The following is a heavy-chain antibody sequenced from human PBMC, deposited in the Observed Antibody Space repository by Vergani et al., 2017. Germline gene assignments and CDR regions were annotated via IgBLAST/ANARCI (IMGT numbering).Heavy chain of an antibody. CDR1: GFTFSDHY. D-gene: IGHD3-22*01. CDR3: AREMKDISGYYPPYYYYYYMDV. CDR2: TRNKANSYTT. Sequence: EVQLVESGGGLVQPGGSLRLSCAASGFTFSDHYMDWVRQAPGKGLEWVGRTRNKANSYTTEYAASVKGRFTISRDDSKNSLYLQMNSLKTEDTAVYYCAREMKDISGYYPPYYYYYYMDVWGKGTTVTVSS. V-gene: IGHV3-72*01. J-gene: IGHJ6*03.